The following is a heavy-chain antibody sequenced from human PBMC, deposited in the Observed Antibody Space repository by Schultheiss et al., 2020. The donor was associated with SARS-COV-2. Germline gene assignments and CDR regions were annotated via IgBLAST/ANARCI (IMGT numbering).Heavy chain of an antibody. Sequence: SQTLSLTCAVYGGSFSGYYWSWIRQPPGKGLEWIGEINHSGSTNYNPSLKSRVTISVDTSKNQFSLKLRSVTAADTAVYYCARGQQQLVPGDYWGQGTLVTVSS. CDR1: GGSFSGYY. CDR3: ARGQQQLVPGDY. D-gene: IGHD6-13*01. CDR2: INHSGST. J-gene: IGHJ4*02. V-gene: IGHV4-34*01.